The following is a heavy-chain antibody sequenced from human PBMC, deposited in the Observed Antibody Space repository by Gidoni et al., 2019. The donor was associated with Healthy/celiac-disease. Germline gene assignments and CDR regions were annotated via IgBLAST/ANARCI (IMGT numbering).Heavy chain of an antibody. CDR2: IYHSGST. D-gene: IGHD2-2*02. J-gene: IGHJ3*02. V-gene: IGHV4-30-2*01. Sequence: QLQLQESGSGLVKPSQTLSLTCAVSGGSISSGGYSWSWIRQPPGKGLEWIGYIYHSGSTYYNPSLKSRVTISVDRSKNQFSLKLSSVTAADTAVYYCARVGNRYCSSTSCYTGAFDIWGQGTMVTVSS. CDR3: ARVGNRYCSSTSCYTGAFDI. CDR1: GGSISSGGYS.